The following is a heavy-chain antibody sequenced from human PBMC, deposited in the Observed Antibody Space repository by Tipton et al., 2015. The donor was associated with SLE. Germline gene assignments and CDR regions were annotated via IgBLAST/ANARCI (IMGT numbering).Heavy chain of an antibody. V-gene: IGHV4-39*07. Sequence: LRLSCTVSGGSISSTSFYWGCIRQPPGKGLEWIGSIYYSGSTYYNPSLKSRVTISVDTSKNQFSLKLSSVTAADTAVYYCAREGGYCSGGSCYSAFDIWGKGTMVTVSS. CDR3: AREGGYCSGGSCYSAFDI. J-gene: IGHJ3*02. D-gene: IGHD2-15*01. CDR1: GGSISSTSFY. CDR2: IYYSGST.